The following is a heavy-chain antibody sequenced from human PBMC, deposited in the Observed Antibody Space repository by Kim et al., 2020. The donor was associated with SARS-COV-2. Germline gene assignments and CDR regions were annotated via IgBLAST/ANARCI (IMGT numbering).Heavy chain of an antibody. Sequence: SVKVSCKASGGTFSSYTISWVRQAPGQGLEWMGRIIPILGMANYAQKFQGRVTITADKSTSTAYMELSSLRSEDTAVYYCARDFSGSYSYWYFDLWGRGTLVTVSS. D-gene: IGHD3-22*01. CDR2: IIPILGMA. CDR3: ARDFSGSYSYWYFDL. J-gene: IGHJ2*01. V-gene: IGHV1-69*04. CDR1: GGTFSSYT.